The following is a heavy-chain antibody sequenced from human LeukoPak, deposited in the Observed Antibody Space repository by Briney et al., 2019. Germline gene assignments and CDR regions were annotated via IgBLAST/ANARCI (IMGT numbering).Heavy chain of an antibody. J-gene: IGHJ4*02. D-gene: IGHD3-10*01. CDR3: ARSRGVSDY. Sequence: PGGSLRLSCAASGFTFSSYSMNWVRQAPGKGLEWVSYISTSSSTIYYADSVKGRFTISRDNAKNSLYLQMSSLRDDDTAVYFCARSRGVSDYWGQGTLVTVSS. CDR2: ISTSSSTI. V-gene: IGHV3-48*02. CDR1: GFTFSSYS.